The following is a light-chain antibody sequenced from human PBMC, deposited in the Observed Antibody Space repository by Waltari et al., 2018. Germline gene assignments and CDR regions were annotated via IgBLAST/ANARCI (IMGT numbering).Light chain of an antibody. Sequence: QSALTQPRSVSGSPGQSVTISCTGTRSDVGAYNYVSLYQPHPGKPPTLMIYEVSNQPSGIPDRFSGSKSGNTAALTISGLQAEDEADYYCCSYAGSYTFAVFGTGTKVTV. V-gene: IGLV2-11*01. CDR1: RSDVGAYNY. CDR2: EVS. CDR3: CSYAGSYTFAV. J-gene: IGLJ1*01.